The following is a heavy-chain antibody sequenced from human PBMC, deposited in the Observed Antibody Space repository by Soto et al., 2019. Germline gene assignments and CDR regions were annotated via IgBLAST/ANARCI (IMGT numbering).Heavy chain of an antibody. D-gene: IGHD3-10*01. CDR2: ISAYNGNT. CDR1: GYTFTSYG. CDR3: ARDRPTYYYGSGMFPYFDY. Sequence: QVQLVQSGAEVKKPGASVKVSCKASGYTFTSYGISWVRQAPGQGLEWMGWISAYNGNTNYAQKLQGRVTMTTDTSTSTAYMELRSLRSDDTSVYYCARDRPTYYYGSGMFPYFDYWGQGTLVTVSS. V-gene: IGHV1-18*01. J-gene: IGHJ4*02.